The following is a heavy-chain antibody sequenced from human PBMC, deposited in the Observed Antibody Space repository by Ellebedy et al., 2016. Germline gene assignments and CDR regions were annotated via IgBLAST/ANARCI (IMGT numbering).Heavy chain of an antibody. CDR1: GMTVSSFS. J-gene: IGHJ5*02. CDR3: ARGGYDFWSGNSAGFDP. V-gene: IGHV3-48*04. Sequence: GESLKISCAASGMTVSSFSMNWVRQAPGKGLEWVSYMSSSSSSIYYADSVKGRFTISRDNAKNSSYLQMNSLRAEDTAVYYCARGGYDFWSGNSAGFDPWGQGTLVTVSS. D-gene: IGHD3-3*01. CDR2: MSSSSSSI.